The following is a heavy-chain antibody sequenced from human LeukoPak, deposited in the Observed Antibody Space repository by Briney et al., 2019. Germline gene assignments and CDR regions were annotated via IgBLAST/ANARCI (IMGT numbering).Heavy chain of an antibody. J-gene: IGHJ4*02. CDR3: AQCLGGGGLYDY. CDR2: IGTAGDT. CDR1: GFIFSSYD. Sequence: GGSLRLSCAASGFIFSSYDMHWVRQATGKGLEWVSAIGTAGDTYYPGSVKGRFTISRENAKNSLYLQMNSLRAGDTAVYYLAQCLGGGGLYDYWGQGTLVTVSS. V-gene: IGHV3-13*04. D-gene: IGHD3-16*01.